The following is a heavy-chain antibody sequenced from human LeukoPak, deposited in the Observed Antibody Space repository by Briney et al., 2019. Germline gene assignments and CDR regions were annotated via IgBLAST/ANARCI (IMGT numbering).Heavy chain of an antibody. CDR2: ISSSSSTI. D-gene: IGHD5-18*01. CDR1: GFTFSSYS. Sequence: PGVSLRLSCAASGFTFSSYSMNWVRQAPGKGLEWVLYISSSSSTIYYAASVKGRFTISRDNAKNSLYLQMNSLRAEDTAVYYCARDGRGYSYGYSYYYIDVRGKGTTVTVSS. J-gene: IGHJ6*03. CDR3: ARDGRGYSYGYSYYYIDV. V-gene: IGHV3-48*01.